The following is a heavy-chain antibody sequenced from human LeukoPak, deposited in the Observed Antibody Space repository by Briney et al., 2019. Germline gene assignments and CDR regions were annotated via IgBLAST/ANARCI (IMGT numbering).Heavy chain of an antibody. V-gene: IGHV4-59*11. CDR2: IHHTEIS. J-gene: IGHJ4*02. Sequence: SETLSLTCTVSGASISSQYWSWIRKTPGKGLEWIAYIHHTEISKYNPSLKSRVTISIDTSMNQFSLTLSSVTAADAAVYYCARVPEYSYGYFDFWGQGTPVTVSS. CDR1: GASISSQY. D-gene: IGHD6-6*01. CDR3: ARVPEYSYGYFDF.